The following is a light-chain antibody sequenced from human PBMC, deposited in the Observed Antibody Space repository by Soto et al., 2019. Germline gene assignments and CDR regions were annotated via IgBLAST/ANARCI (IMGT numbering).Light chain of an antibody. V-gene: IGLV2-14*03. Sequence: QSALTQPASVSGSPGQSVTISCTGTGSDIGGYDFVSWYQQHPGKAPKLMIYDVTNRPSGVSDRFSGSKSGNTASLAISGLRTEDEAHYYCASYSSSSVLVVFGGGTKVTVL. CDR3: ASYSSSSVLVV. CDR1: GSDIGGYDF. J-gene: IGLJ2*01. CDR2: DVT.